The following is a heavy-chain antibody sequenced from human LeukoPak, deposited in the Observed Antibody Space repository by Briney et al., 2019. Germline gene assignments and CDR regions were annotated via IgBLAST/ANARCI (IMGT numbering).Heavy chain of an antibody. V-gene: IGHV1-2*02. CDR2: INPNSGGT. CDR3: ARAYSGYEAFDY. CDR1: GYTFTGYY. J-gene: IGHJ4*02. Sequence: GASVKVSCKASGYTFTGYYIHWVRQAPGQGLEWMGWINPNSGGTNYAQKFQGRATMTRDTSITYMELSRLRSDDTAVYYCARAYSGYEAFDYWGQGTLVTVSS. D-gene: IGHD5-12*01.